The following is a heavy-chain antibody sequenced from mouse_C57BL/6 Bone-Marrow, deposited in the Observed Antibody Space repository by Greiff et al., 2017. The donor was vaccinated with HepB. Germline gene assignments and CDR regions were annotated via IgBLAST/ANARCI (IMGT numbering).Heavy chain of an antibody. Sequence: QVQLKQPGAELVKPGASVKLSCKASGYNFTSYWMHWVKQRPGRGLEWIGRIDPNSGGTKYNEKFKSKATLTVDKPSSTACMQLSSLTSEDSAVYYCARSDVWLRRVYWYFDVWGTGTTVTVSS. D-gene: IGHD2-2*01. CDR2: IDPNSGGT. J-gene: IGHJ1*03. V-gene: IGHV1-72*01. CDR1: GYNFTSYW. CDR3: ARSDVWLRRVYWYFDV.